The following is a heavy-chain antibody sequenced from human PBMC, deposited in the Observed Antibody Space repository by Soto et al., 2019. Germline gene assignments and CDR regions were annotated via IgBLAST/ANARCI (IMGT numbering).Heavy chain of an antibody. Sequence: QVQLQESGPRLVEPSGTLSLTCVVSGGSMYSSNWWSWVRQPPGKGLEWIGQIFHSGTTYYNLSLKSRVTISLDKSENQFSLKLSSLTAADTAVYYCASLGTTGTSFDSWGQGTLVTVSS. CDR3: ASLGTTGTSFDS. J-gene: IGHJ4*02. CDR1: GGSMYSSNW. D-gene: IGHD4-4*01. CDR2: IFHSGTT. V-gene: IGHV4-4*02.